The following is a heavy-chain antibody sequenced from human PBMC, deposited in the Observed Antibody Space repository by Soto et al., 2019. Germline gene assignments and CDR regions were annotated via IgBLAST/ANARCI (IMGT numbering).Heavy chain of an antibody. CDR1: GFTFSNYA. V-gene: IGHV3-23*01. J-gene: IGHJ4*02. Sequence: EVQLLDSGGGLVQPGGSLRLSCAASGFTFSNYAMTWVRQGPGKGLEWVSGISGSGGRSYSADSVQGRFTISRDNSQSTLYLQMNSLRAEDPAVYYCAKAYFVWSSEQPYYFDYWGQGTLVTFSS. D-gene: IGHD3-16*01. CDR2: ISGSGGRS. CDR3: AKAYFVWSSEQPYYFDY.